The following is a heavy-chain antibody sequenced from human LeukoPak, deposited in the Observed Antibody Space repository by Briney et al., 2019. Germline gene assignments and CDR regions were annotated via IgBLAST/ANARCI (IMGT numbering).Heavy chain of an antibody. CDR3: ARGPHYYDSSGYYYGSDY. D-gene: IGHD3-22*01. V-gene: IGHV3-30*03. Sequence: PGGSLRLSCAASGFTFSSYGMHWVRQAPGKGLEWVAVISYDGSNKYYADSVKGRFTISRDNSKNTLYLQMNSLRAEDTAVYYCARGPHYYDSSGYYYGSDYWGQGTLVTVSS. CDR2: ISYDGSNK. J-gene: IGHJ4*02. CDR1: GFTFSSYG.